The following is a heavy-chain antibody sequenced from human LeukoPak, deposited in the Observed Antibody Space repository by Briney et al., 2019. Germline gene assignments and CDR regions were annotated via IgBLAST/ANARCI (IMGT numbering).Heavy chain of an antibody. CDR2: IYYSGST. D-gene: IGHD4-17*01. V-gene: IGHV4-31*03. Sequence: SQTLSLTCTVSGGSISSGGYYWSWIRQHPGKGLEWLGYIYYSGSTYYNPSLKSRVTISVDTSKNQFSLKLSSVTAADTAVYYCARDITVTTFGYYYGMDVWGQGTTVTVSS. J-gene: IGHJ6*02. CDR3: ARDITVTTFGYYYGMDV. CDR1: GGSISSGGYY.